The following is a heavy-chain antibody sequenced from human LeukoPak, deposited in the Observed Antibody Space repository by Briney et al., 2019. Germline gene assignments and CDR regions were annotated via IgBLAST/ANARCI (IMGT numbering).Heavy chain of an antibody. J-gene: IGHJ6*02. Sequence: PGGSLRLSCTASGFTFGDYAMSWFRQAPGKGLEWVGFIRSKAYGGTTEYAASVKGRFTISRDDSKSIAYLQMNSLKTEDTAVYYCTRVGPEYSSSWYSSFNYYYYGMDVWGQGTTVTVSS. CDR1: GFTFGDYA. V-gene: IGHV3-49*03. D-gene: IGHD6-13*01. CDR2: IRSKAYGGTT. CDR3: TRVGPEYSSSWYSSFNYYYYGMDV.